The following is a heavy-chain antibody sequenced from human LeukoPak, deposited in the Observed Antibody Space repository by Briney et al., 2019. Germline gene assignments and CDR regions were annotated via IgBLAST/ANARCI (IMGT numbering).Heavy chain of an antibody. CDR3: ARTSGGALPL. Sequence: PGGSLRLSCAASGFTVSSNYMSWVRQAPGKGLEWASVIYSGGSTYYADSVKGRFTISRHNSKNTLYLQMNSLRAEDTAVYYCARTSGGALPLWGQGTLVTVSS. J-gene: IGHJ4*02. CDR2: IYSGGST. CDR1: GFTVSSNY. D-gene: IGHD3-16*01. V-gene: IGHV3-53*04.